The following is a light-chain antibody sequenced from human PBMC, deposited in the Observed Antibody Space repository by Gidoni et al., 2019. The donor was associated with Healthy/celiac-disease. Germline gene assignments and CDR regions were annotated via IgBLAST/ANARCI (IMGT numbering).Light chain of an antibody. CDR3: QQYGSSPRT. V-gene: IGKV3-20*01. CDR2: GAS. J-gene: IGKJ1*01. Sequence: EIVLTQSPGTLSLSPGERATLSCRASQSVSSSYLAWYQQKPGQAPRLIIYGASSRATGIPDRFSGSGSETDLTLTISRLEPEDFAVYYCQQYGSSPRTFGQGTKVEIK. CDR1: QSVSSSY.